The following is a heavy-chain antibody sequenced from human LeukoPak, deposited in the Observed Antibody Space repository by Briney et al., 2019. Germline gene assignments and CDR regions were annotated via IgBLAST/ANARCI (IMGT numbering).Heavy chain of an antibody. D-gene: IGHD3-3*01. V-gene: IGHV4-59*12. CDR1: GGSISSYY. CDR2: IYYSGST. J-gene: IGHJ4*02. CDR3: ARSLPTDDFLGY. Sequence: SETLSLTCTVSGGSISSYYWSWIRQPPGKGLEWIGYIYYSGSTNYNPSLKSRVTISVDTSKNQFSLKLSSVTAADTAVYYCARSLPTDDFLGYWGQGTLVTVSS.